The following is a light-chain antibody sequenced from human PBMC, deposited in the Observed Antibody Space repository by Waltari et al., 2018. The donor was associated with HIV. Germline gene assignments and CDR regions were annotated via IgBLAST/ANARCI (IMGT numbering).Light chain of an antibody. J-gene: IGLJ3*02. CDR3: QVWDYNSDRWV. Sequence: SYVLTQPPSVSVAPGQTARITCGGNNIGTKNMHWYQQRPGQAPVLVVSDDSDRPSDIPERFSGSNSGNTATLSISRVEAGDEADYYCQVWDYNSDRWVFGGGTKLTVL. V-gene: IGLV3-21*02. CDR1: NIGTKN. CDR2: DDS.